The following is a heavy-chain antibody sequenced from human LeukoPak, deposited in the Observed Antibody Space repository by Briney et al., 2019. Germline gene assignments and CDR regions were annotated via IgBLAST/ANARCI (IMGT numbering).Heavy chain of an antibody. CDR1: GFTFDDYA. CDR2: ISWNSGSI. Sequence: GRSLRLSCAASGFTFDDYAMHWVRQAPGKGLEWVSGISWNSGSIGYADSVKGRFTISRDNAKNSLYLQMNSLRAEDTALYYCAKTKAAAGDDAFDIWGQGTMVTVSS. V-gene: IGHV3-9*01. D-gene: IGHD6-13*01. CDR3: AKTKAAAGDDAFDI. J-gene: IGHJ3*02.